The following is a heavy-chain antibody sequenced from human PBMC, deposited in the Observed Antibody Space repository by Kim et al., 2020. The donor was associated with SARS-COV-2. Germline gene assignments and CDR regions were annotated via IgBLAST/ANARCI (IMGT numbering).Heavy chain of an antibody. CDR3: AKGTGHMTKITTSTMDV. V-gene: IGHV3-43*01. CDR2: ISWDSSVT. J-gene: IGHJ6*02. Sequence: GGSLRLSCAASGFTFGDYTMHWVRHSPGKGLEWVSLISWDSSVTYYADSVKGRFTISRDNSKDSLFLEMNSLRTEDTALYYCAKGTGHMTKITTSTMDVWGQGTTVTVSS. D-gene: IGHD4-4*01. CDR1: GFTFGDYT.